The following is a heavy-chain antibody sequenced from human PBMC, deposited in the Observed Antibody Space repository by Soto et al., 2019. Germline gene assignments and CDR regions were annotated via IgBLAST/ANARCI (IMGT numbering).Heavy chain of an antibody. J-gene: IGHJ4*02. CDR1: GDSINSADYY. CDR2: IYYSRSD. Sequence: KPSETLSLSCTVSGDSINSADYYWSWLRQPPGKGLEWIGYIYYSRSDYYNPSLGRRATITIDTSRNQFSLNLMSVTAADTAVYYCARVVQFYDSSGYSFYYLDYWGQGALVTVSS. D-gene: IGHD3-22*01. CDR3: ARVVQFYDSSGYSFYYLDY. V-gene: IGHV4-30-4*01.